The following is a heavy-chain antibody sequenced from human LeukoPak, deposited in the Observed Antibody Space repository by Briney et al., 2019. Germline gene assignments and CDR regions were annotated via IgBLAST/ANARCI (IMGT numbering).Heavy chain of an antibody. CDR2: LHPVTGGT. V-gene: IGHV1-46*01. Sequence: ASVKVSCKASGYTFTTYLIHWVRQAPGQGLEWLGELHPVTGGTNYAQKFQGRVTMTRDTSTSTVYLELSSLTTEDTAVYFCARDPANGRPDAYDIWGQGTRVTVSS. CDR1: GYTFTTYL. CDR3: ARDPANGRPDAYDI. J-gene: IGHJ3*02. D-gene: IGHD1-26*01.